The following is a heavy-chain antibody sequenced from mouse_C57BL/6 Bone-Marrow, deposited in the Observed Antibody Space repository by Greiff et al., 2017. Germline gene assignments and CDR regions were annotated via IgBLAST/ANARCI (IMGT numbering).Heavy chain of an antibody. CDR3: AGDGYYVWFAY. J-gene: IGHJ3*01. Sequence: EVQRVESGPGLVKPSQSLSLTCSVTGYSITSGYYWNWIRQFPGNKLEWMGYISYDGSNNYNPSLKNRISITRDTSKNQFFLKLNSVTTEDTATYYCAGDGYYVWFAYWGQGTLVTVSA. CDR1: GYSITSGYY. D-gene: IGHD2-3*01. CDR2: ISYDGSN. V-gene: IGHV3-6*01.